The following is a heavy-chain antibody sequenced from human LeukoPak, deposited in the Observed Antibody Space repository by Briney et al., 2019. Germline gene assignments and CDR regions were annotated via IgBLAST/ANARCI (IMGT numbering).Heavy chain of an antibody. CDR1: GGSIISTTYY. CDR2: IGYSGST. CDR3: ARASGSSWYERRLHAYYYYMDV. J-gene: IGHJ6*03. V-gene: IGHV4-39*07. D-gene: IGHD6-13*01. Sequence: PSETLSHTCTVSGGSIISTTYYWGWIRQPPGEGLEWIGSIGYSGSTYYNPSLKSRVTISVDTSKNQFSLNLSSVTAADTAVYSCARASGSSWYERRLHAYYYYMDVWGKGTTVTVSS.